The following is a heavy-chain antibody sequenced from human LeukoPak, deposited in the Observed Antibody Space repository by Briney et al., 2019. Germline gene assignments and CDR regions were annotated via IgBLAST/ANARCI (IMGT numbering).Heavy chain of an antibody. CDR3: ARESVVVTAPSAFDI. CDR1: GGTFSSYA. V-gene: IGHV1-69*13. CDR2: IIPIFGTA. Sequence: ASVKVSCKASGGTFSSYAISWVRQAPGQGLEWMGGIIPIFGTANYAQKFQGRVTITADESTSTAYMELSSLRSEDPAVYYCARESVVVTAPSAFDIWGQGTMVTVSS. D-gene: IGHD2-21*02. J-gene: IGHJ3*02.